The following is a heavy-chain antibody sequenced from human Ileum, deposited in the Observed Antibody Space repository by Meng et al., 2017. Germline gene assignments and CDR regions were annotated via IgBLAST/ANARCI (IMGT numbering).Heavy chain of an antibody. Sequence: QGQRQGSGPRLVKPSGTLSLTCAVSGTWWSWVRQPPGKGLEWIGEIFQSGRTNYNPSLKSRVTISIDKSKSQISLQLSAVTAADTAVYSCATSNDRDVYYLGYWGQGTLVTVSS. J-gene: IGHJ4*02. D-gene: IGHD3-22*01. CDR1: GTW. V-gene: IGHV4-4*02. CDR3: ATSNDRDVYYLGY. CDR2: IFQSGRT.